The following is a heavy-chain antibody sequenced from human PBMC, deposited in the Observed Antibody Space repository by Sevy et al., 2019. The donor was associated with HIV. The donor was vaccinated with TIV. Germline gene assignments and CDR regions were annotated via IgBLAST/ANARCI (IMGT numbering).Heavy chain of an antibody. J-gene: IGHJ6*03. V-gene: IGHV4-39*01. Sequence: SETQSLTCTVSGGSISSSSYYWGWIRQPPGKGLEWIGSIYYSGSTYYNPSLKSRVTISVDTSKNQFSLKLSSVTAADTAVYYCARTPGGSYYYYYYYMDVWGKGTTVTVSS. CDR1: GGSISSSSYY. D-gene: IGHD2-15*01. CDR3: ARTPGGSYYYYYYYMDV. CDR2: IYYSGST.